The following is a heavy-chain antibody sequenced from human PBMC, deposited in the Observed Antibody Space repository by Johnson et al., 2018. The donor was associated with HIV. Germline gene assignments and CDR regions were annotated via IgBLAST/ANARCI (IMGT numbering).Heavy chain of an antibody. V-gene: IGHV3-30*04. J-gene: IGHJ3*02. CDR1: GFTFSSYA. Sequence: QMLLVESGGGVVQPGRSLRLSCAASGFTFSSYAMHWVRQAPGKGLEWVAVIWYDGSNKNYVDSVKGRFTISRDNSKNTLYLQMNSLRAEDTAVYYCARARLLWFRELWPHDAFEIWGQGTKVTVSS. CDR2: IWYDGSNK. D-gene: IGHD3-10*01. CDR3: ARARLLWFRELWPHDAFEI.